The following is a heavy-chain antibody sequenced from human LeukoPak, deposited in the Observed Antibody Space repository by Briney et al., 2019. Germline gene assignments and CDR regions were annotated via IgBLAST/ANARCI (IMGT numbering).Heavy chain of an antibody. CDR1: GYSNIIAYY. Sequence: PSETLSLTCAVSGYSNIIAYYWGWIRQPPGKGLEWIGRTFRGGSTSYNPSLMSRLTMSMDTSKNQFSLQLTSVTAADTAVYYCARYDSRRSGSTQLEYWGQGILVTISS. CDR3: ARYDSRRSGSTQLEY. J-gene: IGHJ4*02. D-gene: IGHD3-3*01. V-gene: IGHV4-38-2*01. CDR2: TFRGGST.